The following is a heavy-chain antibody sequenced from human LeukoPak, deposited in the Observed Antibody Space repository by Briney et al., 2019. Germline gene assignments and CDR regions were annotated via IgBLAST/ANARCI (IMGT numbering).Heavy chain of an antibody. D-gene: IGHD2-2*01. V-gene: IGHV3-7*01. J-gene: IGHJ4*02. CDR2: IKQDGSEK. CDR1: GFTFSSYW. Sequence: GGSLRLSCAASGFTFSSYWMSWVRQAPGKGLEWVANIKQDGSEKYYEDSVKGRFTISRDNAKNSLYLQMNSLRAEDTAVYYCARDHRAAAVDYWGQGTLVTVSS. CDR3: ARDHRAAAVDY.